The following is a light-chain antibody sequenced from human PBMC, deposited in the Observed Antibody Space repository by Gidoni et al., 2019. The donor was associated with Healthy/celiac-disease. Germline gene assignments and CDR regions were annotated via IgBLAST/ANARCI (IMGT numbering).Light chain of an antibody. J-gene: IGLJ3*02. CDR3: QTWGTGIHV. CDR1: SGPSSYA. CDR2: LNSYGSH. Sequence: QLVLTQSPSASASLGASVKLTCTLSSGPSSYAIAWPQQQPEKGPRYLMKLNSYGSHSKWDGIPDRFSGSSSGAERYLTISSLQSEDEADDYCQTWGTGIHVFGGGTKLTVL. V-gene: IGLV4-69*01.